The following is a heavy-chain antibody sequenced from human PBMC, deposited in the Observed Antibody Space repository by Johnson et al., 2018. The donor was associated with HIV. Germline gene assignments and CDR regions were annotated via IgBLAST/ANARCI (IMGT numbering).Heavy chain of an antibody. CDR2: ITATGGNT. Sequence: VQLVESGGDLVERGGSLRLSCEASGFSFASYALSWVRQAPGKGLEWVSSITATGGNTGYADSVKGRFTISRDNAKSSLFLQMNRLRAEDTAFYYCARDFVAFGECTPSDIWGQGTMVTVSS. D-gene: IGHD3-10*01. CDR1: GFSFASYA. CDR3: ARDFVAFGECTPSDI. V-gene: IGHV3-20*04. J-gene: IGHJ3*02.